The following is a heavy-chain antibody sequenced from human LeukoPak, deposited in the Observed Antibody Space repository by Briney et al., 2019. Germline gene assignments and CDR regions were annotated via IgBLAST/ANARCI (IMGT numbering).Heavy chain of an antibody. CDR1: GGSISSYY. Sequence: SEALSLTCTVSGGSISSYYWSWIRQPAGKGLEWIGRIYTSGSTNYNPSLKSRVTMSVDTSKNQFSLKLSSVTAADTAVYYCASYIAAAGTNYWGQGTLVTASS. V-gene: IGHV4-4*07. CDR2: IYTSGST. CDR3: ASYIAAAGTNY. J-gene: IGHJ4*02. D-gene: IGHD6-13*01.